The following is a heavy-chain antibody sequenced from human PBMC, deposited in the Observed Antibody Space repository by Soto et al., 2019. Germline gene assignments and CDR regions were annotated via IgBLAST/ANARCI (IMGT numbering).Heavy chain of an antibody. CDR3: AHRRGGYNWDDGYFDY. J-gene: IGHJ4*01. V-gene: IGHV2-5*02. CDR1: GFSISTTGVG. Sequence: QITLKESGPTLVKPTQTLTLTCTFSGFSISTTGVGVGWIRQPPGQALEWLAFPYWDNANRYNPSLKCRLTVAKDAAKSLVVLLMTYMDPVDTATYYCAHRRGGYNWDDGYFDYWGPGTLVTVSA. D-gene: IGHD1-20*01. CDR2: PYWDNAN.